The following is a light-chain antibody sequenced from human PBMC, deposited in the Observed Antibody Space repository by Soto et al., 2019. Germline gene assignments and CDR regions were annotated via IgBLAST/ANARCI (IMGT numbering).Light chain of an antibody. CDR2: GAS. V-gene: IGKV3-15*01. CDR3: QQYNNWPWT. J-gene: IGKJ1*01. Sequence: ATLSGSKGGGATLSCRASQSISDTLAWYQQKPGQAPRLLIHGASTRAPGFPARFSGSGSGTDFTLTISSLQSEDFAVYYCQQYNNWPWTFGQRSIVDVK. CDR1: QSISDT.